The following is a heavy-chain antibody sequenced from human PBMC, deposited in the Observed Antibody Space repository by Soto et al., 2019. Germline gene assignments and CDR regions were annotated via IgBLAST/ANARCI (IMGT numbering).Heavy chain of an antibody. J-gene: IGHJ4*02. CDR2: ISSSSSYI. Sequence: EVQLVESGGGLVKPGGSLRLSCAASGFTFSSYSMNWVRQAPGKGLEWVSSISSSSSYIYYADSVKGRFTISRDNAKNSLYLQMNSLRAEDTAVYYCARWVGYIAVAGTLIDYWGQGTLVTVSS. CDR3: ARWVGYIAVAGTLIDY. V-gene: IGHV3-21*01. D-gene: IGHD6-19*01. CDR1: GFTFSSYS.